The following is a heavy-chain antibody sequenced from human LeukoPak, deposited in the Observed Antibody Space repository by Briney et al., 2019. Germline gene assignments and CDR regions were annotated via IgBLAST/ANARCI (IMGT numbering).Heavy chain of an antibody. CDR1: GYTFTSYD. D-gene: IGHD6-13*01. CDR3: ARGSSSWIPYYYYMDV. J-gene: IGHJ6*03. Sequence: GASVKVSCKASGYTFTSYDINWVRQATGQGLEWMGWMNPNSGNTGYARKFQGRVTMTRNTSISTAYMELSSLRSEDTAVYYCARGSSSWIPYYYYMDVWGKGTTVTVSS. CDR2: MNPNSGNT. V-gene: IGHV1-8*01.